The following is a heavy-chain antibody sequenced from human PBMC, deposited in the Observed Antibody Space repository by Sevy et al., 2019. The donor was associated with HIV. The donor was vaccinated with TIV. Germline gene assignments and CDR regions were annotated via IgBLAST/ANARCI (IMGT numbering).Heavy chain of an antibody. Sequence: GGSLRLSCAASGFTFSDHYMEWVRQAPGKGLEWVGRTRNKADGYTTEYAASVKGRFTISRDDSENSLYLQMNSLKTEDPAVYYCSTHAGIAAAGRVFDYWGQGALVTVSS. D-gene: IGHD6-13*01. CDR2: TRNKADGYTT. CDR3: STHAGIAAAGRVFDY. V-gene: IGHV3-72*01. CDR1: GFTFSDHY. J-gene: IGHJ4*02.